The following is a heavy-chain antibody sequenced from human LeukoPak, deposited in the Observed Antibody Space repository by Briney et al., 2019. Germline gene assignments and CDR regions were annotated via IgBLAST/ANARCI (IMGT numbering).Heavy chain of an antibody. CDR3: ARMGIAAAGTDY. V-gene: IGHV4-59*08. Sequence: PSETLSLTCTVSGGSLRTYYWSWIRQPPGKGLECIGYIYYSGSTNYNPSLMSRVTISVDTSKNQFSLKLSSVTAADTAVYYCARMGIAAAGTDYWGQGTLVTVSS. D-gene: IGHD6-13*01. CDR2: IYYSGST. CDR1: GGSLRTYY. J-gene: IGHJ4*02.